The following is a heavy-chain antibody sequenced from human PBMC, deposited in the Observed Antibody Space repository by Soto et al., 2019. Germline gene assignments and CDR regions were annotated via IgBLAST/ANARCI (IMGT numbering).Heavy chain of an antibody. CDR2: ISSSGSTI. D-gene: IGHD2-15*01. J-gene: IGHJ6*02. Sequence: KAGGSLRLSCAASGFTFSDYYMSWIRQAPGKGLEWVSYISSSGSTIYYADSVKGRFTISRDNAKNSLYLQMNSLRAEDTAVYYCARGEVVVAATRPYYYGMDVWGQGTTVTVSS. CDR3: ARGEVVVAATRPYYYGMDV. V-gene: IGHV3-11*01. CDR1: GFTFSDYY.